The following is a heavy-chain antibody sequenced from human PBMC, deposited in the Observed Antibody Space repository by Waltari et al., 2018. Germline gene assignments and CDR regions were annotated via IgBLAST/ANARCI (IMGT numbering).Heavy chain of an antibody. Sequence: QVQLVESGGGVVQPGRSLRLSCAASGFTFSSYSMHWVRQAPGKGLEWVAVISYDGSNKYSADAGKGRLTISREKSKNTLYLQMNSLRAEDTAVYYCAREVDGYNVDYWGQGTLVTVSS. J-gene: IGHJ4*02. CDR3: AREVDGYNVDY. CDR1: GFTFSSYS. V-gene: IGHV3-30-3*01. CDR2: ISYDGSNK. D-gene: IGHD5-12*01.